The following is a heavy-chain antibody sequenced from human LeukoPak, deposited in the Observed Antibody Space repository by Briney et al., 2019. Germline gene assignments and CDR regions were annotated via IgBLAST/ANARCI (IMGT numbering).Heavy chain of an antibody. V-gene: IGHV4-59*01. J-gene: IGHJ5*02. CDR3: ARVGAVNYDFWSGYRNWFDP. CDR1: GGSISSYY. D-gene: IGHD3-3*01. CDR2: IYYSGST. Sequence: SETLSLTCTVSGGSISSYYWSWIRQPPGKGLEWIGYIYYSGSTNYNPSLKSRVTISVDTSKNQFSLKLSSVTAADTAVYYCARVGAVNYDFWSGYRNWFDPWGQGTLVTVSS.